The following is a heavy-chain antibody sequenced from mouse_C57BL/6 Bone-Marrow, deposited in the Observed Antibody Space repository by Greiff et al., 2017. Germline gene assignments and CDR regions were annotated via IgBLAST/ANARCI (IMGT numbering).Heavy chain of an antibody. CDR1: GYTFTGYW. CDR2: ILPGSGST. Sequence: QVQLQQSGAELMKPGASVKLSCKATGYTFTGYWIAWVKQRPGHGLEWIGEILPGSGSTNYNEKFKGKATFTVDTSSNTAYMQLSRLTTEDSSICSCSRATPGSNFWGKGTSVTVSA. V-gene: IGHV1-9*01. CDR3: SRATPGSNF. J-gene: IGHJ4*01.